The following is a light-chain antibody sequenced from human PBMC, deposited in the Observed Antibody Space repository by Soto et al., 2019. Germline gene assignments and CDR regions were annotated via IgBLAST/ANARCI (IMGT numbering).Light chain of an antibody. CDR1: SSNIGAGYD. CDR2: GNS. Sequence: QSVLTQPPSVSGAQGQRVTISCTGSSSNIGAGYDVHGYQQLPGTAPKLLIYGNSNRPSGVPDRFSGSKSGTSASLAITGLQAEDEADYYCQSYDSSLSGVVFGGGTQLNVL. CDR3: QSYDSSLSGVV. V-gene: IGLV1-40*01. J-gene: IGLJ2*01.